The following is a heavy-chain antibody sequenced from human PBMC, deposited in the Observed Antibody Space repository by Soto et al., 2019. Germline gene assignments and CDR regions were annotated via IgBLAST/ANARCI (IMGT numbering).Heavy chain of an antibody. D-gene: IGHD1-26*01. CDR2: ISGSGGST. CDR3: ARRGSGSYYDY. J-gene: IGHJ4*02. CDR1: GFTFSSYA. Sequence: GSLRLSCAASGFTFSSYAMRWVRQAPGKWLEWVSAISGSGGSTYYADSVKGRFTISRDNSKNTLYLQMNSLRAEDTAVYYCARRGSGSYYDYWGQGTLVTVSS. V-gene: IGHV3-23*01.